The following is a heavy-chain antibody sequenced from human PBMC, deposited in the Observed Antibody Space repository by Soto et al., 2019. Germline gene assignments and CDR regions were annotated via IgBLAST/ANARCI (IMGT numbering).Heavy chain of an antibody. CDR2: IYYSGST. CDR3: ARLMGSSWYGTPYYYYYGMDV. D-gene: IGHD6-13*01. CDR1: GGSISSYY. V-gene: IGHV4-59*08. J-gene: IGHJ6*02. Sequence: SETLSLTCTVSGGSISSYYWIWIRQPPGKGLEWIGYIYYSGSTNYNPSLKSRVTISVDTSKNQFSLKLSSVTAADTAVYYCARLMGSSWYGTPYYYYYGMDVWGQGTTVTVSS.